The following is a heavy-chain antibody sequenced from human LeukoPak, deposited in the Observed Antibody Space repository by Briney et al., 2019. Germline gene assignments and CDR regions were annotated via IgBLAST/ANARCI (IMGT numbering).Heavy chain of an antibody. CDR2: ISSSGSTI. CDR3: AGAGITMVHWVFDY. V-gene: IGHV3-48*03. J-gene: IGHJ4*02. Sequence: GGSLRLSCAASGFTFSSYEMNWVRQAPGKGLEWVSYISSSGSTIYYADSVKGRFTISRDNAKNSLYLQMNSLRAEDTAVYYCAGAGITMVHWVFDYWGQGTLVTVSS. CDR1: GFTFSSYE. D-gene: IGHD3-10*01.